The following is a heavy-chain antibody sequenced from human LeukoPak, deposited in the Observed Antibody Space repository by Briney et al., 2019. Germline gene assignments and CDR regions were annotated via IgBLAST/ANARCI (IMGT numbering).Heavy chain of an antibody. CDR2: IADGGGYI. CDR3: ARDRGAYCGGDCYLGFDY. CDR1: GFTFSSYT. D-gene: IGHD2-21*02. Sequence: GGSLTLSCAASGFTFSSYTMNWVRQPPGEGMEWVLSIADGGGYICYADSVNGRFTTSRDNAKKSLYLQMTSLTAEDTAVYYCARDRGAYCGGDCYLGFDYWGRGTLVTVSS. V-gene: IGHV3-21*01. J-gene: IGHJ4*01.